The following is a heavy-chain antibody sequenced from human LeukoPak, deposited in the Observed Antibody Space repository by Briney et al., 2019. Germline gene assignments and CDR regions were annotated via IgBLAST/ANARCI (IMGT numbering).Heavy chain of an antibody. CDR3: ARETRIGAPRRHPGYGMDV. V-gene: IGHV4-31*03. CDR1: GGSISSGGYY. Sequence: PSETLSPTCTVSGGSISSGGYYWSWIRQHPGKGLEWIGYIYYSGSTYHNPSLKSRVTISVDTSKNQFSLKLSSVTAADTAAYYCARETRIGAPRRHPGYGMDVWGQGTTVTVSS. CDR2: IYYSGST. J-gene: IGHJ6*02. D-gene: IGHD2-15*01.